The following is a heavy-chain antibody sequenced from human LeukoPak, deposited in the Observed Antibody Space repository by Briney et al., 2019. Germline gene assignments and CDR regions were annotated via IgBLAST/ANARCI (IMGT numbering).Heavy chain of an antibody. CDR2: INPSGSST. V-gene: IGHV1-46*01. J-gene: IGHJ3*02. CDR1: GYTFTNYY. D-gene: IGHD2-8*01. CDR3: AGGTTNTNGAFDM. Sequence: ASVKVSCKASGYTFTNYYIHWVRQAPGQGLEWMGIINPSGSSTSYAQTFQGRVTMTRDTSRSTVYMELSRLRSEDTAVYYCAGGTTNTNGAFDMWGQGTMVTVSS.